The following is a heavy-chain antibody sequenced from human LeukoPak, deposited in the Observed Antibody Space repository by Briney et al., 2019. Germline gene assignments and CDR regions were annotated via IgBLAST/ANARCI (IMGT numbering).Heavy chain of an antibody. CDR1: GYTFTSYG. J-gene: IGHJ5*02. Sequence: ASVKVSCKASGYTFTSYGISWVRQAPGQGLEWMGWISAYNGNTNYAQKLQGRVTMTTDTSTSTAYMELRSLRSDDTAVYYCAREAYSSSSRGYWFDPWGQGTLVTVSS. CDR2: ISAYNGNT. V-gene: IGHV1-18*01. D-gene: IGHD6-6*01. CDR3: AREAYSSSSRGYWFDP.